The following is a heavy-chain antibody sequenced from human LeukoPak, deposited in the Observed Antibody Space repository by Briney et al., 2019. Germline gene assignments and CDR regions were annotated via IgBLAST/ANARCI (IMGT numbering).Heavy chain of an antibody. Sequence: GGPLRLSVPASGFTFSSYKMNGVRKPPGKGLDWFSYIIIIVITVYYADSVKGRFTISRDNAKNSLYLQMNSLRAEDTAVYYCARAPDSYDILTGYRGYGMDVWGQGTTVTVSS. V-gene: IGHV3-48*03. D-gene: IGHD3-9*01. J-gene: IGHJ6*02. CDR1: GFTFSSYK. CDR2: IIIIVITV. CDR3: ARAPDSYDILTGYRGYGMDV.